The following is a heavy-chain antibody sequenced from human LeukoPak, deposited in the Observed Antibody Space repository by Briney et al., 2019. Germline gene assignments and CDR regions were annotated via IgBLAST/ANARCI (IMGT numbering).Heavy chain of an antibody. J-gene: IGHJ6*03. CDR2: IRHDESKT. Sequence: GGSLRLSCAASGLVFSSYGMHWVRQAPGEGLEWVAYIRHDESKTFYADSVKGRFTISRDNSKNTLYLQMHSLRAEDTALYYCAKPVIPSAYQGTYYMDVWGKGTTVTVSS. CDR3: AKPVIPSAYQGTYYMDV. D-gene: IGHD3-16*01. CDR1: GLVFSSYG. V-gene: IGHV3-30*02.